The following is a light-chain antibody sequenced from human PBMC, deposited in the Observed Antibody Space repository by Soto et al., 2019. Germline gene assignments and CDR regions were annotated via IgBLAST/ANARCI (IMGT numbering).Light chain of an antibody. CDR1: QSISSW. Sequence: DIQLTQSPSTLSAAVGDRVTITCRASQSISSWLAWYQQKPGKAPKLLIHKASTLESWVPSRFSGSGSGTEFTLTISRLQPDDFATYYCQQYNSFWTFRQGTKVEIK. J-gene: IGKJ1*01. CDR2: KAS. CDR3: QQYNSFWT. V-gene: IGKV1-5*03.